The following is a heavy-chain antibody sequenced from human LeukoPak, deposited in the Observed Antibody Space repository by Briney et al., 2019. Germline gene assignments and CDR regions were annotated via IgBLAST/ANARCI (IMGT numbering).Heavy chain of an antibody. CDR1: VFTYSSYS. V-gene: IGHV3-21*01. Sequence: GGGLRQSCAASVFTYSSYSMNGVRQAPWRGREWVSSISSSSSYLYYADSMKCRLPISRDYAMTSLYLQMNRLRAEDTVVYYCARVQGIAAAGTGNWFDPWGQGTLVTVSS. J-gene: IGHJ5*02. D-gene: IGHD6-13*01. CDR2: ISSSSSYL. CDR3: ARVQGIAAAGTGNWFDP.